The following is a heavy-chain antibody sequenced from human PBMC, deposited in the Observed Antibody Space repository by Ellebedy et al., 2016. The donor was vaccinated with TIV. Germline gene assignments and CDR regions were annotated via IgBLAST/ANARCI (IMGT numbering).Heavy chain of an antibody. Sequence: GSLRLXCAVYGGSFSGYYWSWIRQPPGKGLEWIGEINHSGSTIYNPSLKSRVTISVDTSKNQFSLKLSSVTAADTAVYYCARGYIPDYWGQGTLVTVSS. J-gene: IGHJ4*02. CDR2: INHSGST. CDR1: GGSFSGYY. CDR3: ARGYIPDY. V-gene: IGHV4-34*01. D-gene: IGHD2-2*02.